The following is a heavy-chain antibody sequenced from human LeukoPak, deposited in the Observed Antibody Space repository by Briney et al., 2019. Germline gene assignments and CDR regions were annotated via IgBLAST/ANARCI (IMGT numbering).Heavy chain of an antibody. J-gene: IGHJ3*02. CDR3: AKSVRPPNWGLSRGYAFDI. D-gene: IGHD7-27*01. CDR2: ISWNSGSI. CDR1: GFTFDDYA. Sequence: GGSLRLSCAASGFTFDDYAMHWVRQAPGKGLEWVSGISWNSGSIGYADSVKGRFTISRDNAKNSLYLQMNSLRAEDTALYYCAKSVRPPNWGLSRGYAFDIWGQGTMVTVSS. V-gene: IGHV3-9*01.